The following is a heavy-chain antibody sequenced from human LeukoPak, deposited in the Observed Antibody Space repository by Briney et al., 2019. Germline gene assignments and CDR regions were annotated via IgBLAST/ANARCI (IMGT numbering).Heavy chain of an antibody. Sequence: GGSLRLSCAASGFTFSDYYMSWIRQAPGKGLEWVSYISSSGSTIYYADSVKGRFTISRDNSKNTLYLQMNSLRAEDTAVYYCAKTPPARDFDWLLYGDYFDYWGQGTLVTVSS. CDR1: GFTFSDYY. D-gene: IGHD3-9*01. J-gene: IGHJ4*02. CDR2: ISSSGSTI. CDR3: AKTPPARDFDWLLYGDYFDY. V-gene: IGHV3-11*01.